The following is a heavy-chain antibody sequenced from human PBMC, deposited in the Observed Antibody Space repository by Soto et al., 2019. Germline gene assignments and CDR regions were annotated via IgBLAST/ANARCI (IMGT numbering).Heavy chain of an antibody. V-gene: IGHV3-72*01. CDR3: TRVSLCSRRSADY. J-gene: IGHJ4*02. CDR1: GFTFSDHY. Sequence: EVQLVESGGGLVQPEGSLRLSCAASGFTFSDHYMDWVRHAPGKGLEWVGRSKNKANSYTTQYAPPVKGRFIISRDGSKHSLFLQMNRLKTDNPTVYYCTRVSLCSRRSADYWGQGILVTVSS. D-gene: IGHD6-13*01. CDR2: SKNKANSYTT.